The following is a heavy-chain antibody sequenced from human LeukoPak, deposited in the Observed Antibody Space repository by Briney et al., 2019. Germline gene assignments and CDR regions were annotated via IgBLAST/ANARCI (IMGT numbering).Heavy chain of an antibody. D-gene: IGHD1-26*01. V-gene: IGHV3-9*01. CDR2: ISWNSGSI. Sequence: GGSLRLSCAASGFTFDDYAMHWVRQAPGKGLERVSGISWNSGSIGYADSVKGRFTISRDNAKNSLYLQMNSLRAEDTALYYCAKSGRGDYWGQGTLVTVSS. CDR3: AKSGRGDY. CDR1: GFTFDDYA. J-gene: IGHJ4*02.